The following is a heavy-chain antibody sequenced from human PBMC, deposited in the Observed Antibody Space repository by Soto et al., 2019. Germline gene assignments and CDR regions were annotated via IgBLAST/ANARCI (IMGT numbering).Heavy chain of an antibody. D-gene: IGHD2-15*01. V-gene: IGHV4-59*08. CDR2: IYYSGGT. CDR1: GGSISNYY. J-gene: IGHJ4*02. CDR3: ARRYGGTFDY. Sequence: PSETLSLTCTVSGGSISNYYWSWIRQPPGKGLEWIGYIYYSGGTNYNPSLKSRVTISVDTSKNQFSLKLSSVTAADTAVYYCARRYGGTFDYWGQGTLVTV.